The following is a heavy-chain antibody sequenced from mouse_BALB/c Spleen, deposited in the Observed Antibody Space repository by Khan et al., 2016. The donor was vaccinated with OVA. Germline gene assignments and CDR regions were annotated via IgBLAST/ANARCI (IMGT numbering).Heavy chain of an antibody. J-gene: IGHJ3*01. D-gene: IGHD1-1*02. CDR3: ARRGLFVIFAY. CDR1: GYTFTAYW. CDR2: IDPSTSYT. Sequence: QIQLVQSGAEVAKPGASVKMSCKASGYTFTAYWIHWVKQRPGQGLEWIGYIDPSTSYTEYNQTFKDKATLTTDKSSSTAYMQLSSLTSEDSAVYYCARRGLFVIFAYWGQETLVTVSA. V-gene: IGHV1-7*01.